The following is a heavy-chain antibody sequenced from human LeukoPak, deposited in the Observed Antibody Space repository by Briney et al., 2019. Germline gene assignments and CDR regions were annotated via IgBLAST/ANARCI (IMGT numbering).Heavy chain of an antibody. CDR2: ISSSGSTI. Sequence: GGSLRLSCAASGFTFSDYYMSWIRQAPGKGLEGVSYISSSGSTIYYADSVKGRFTISRDNAKNSLYLQMNSLRAEDTAVYYCAREYYYDRSGYYGWFDPWGQGTLVTVSS. J-gene: IGHJ5*02. CDR1: GFTFSDYY. V-gene: IGHV3-11*01. CDR3: AREYYYDRSGYYGWFDP. D-gene: IGHD3-22*01.